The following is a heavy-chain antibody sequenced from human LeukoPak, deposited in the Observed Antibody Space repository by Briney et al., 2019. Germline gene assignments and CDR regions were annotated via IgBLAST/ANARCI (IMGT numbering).Heavy chain of an antibody. V-gene: IGHV4-59*01. D-gene: IGHD4-23*01. Sequence: SETLSLTCAVYGGSFSGYYWSWIRQPPGKGLEWIGYIYYSGSTNYNPSLKSRVTISVDTSKNQFSLKLSSVTAADTAVYYCARGTIDGNSYFDYWGQGTLVTVSS. J-gene: IGHJ4*02. CDR1: GGSFSGYY. CDR2: IYYSGST. CDR3: ARGTIDGNSYFDY.